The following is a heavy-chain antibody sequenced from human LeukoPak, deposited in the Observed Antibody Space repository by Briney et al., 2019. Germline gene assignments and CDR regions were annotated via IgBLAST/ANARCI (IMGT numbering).Heavy chain of an antibody. D-gene: IGHD3-10*01. CDR2: INHSGST. CDR3: ARGRARGNWFDP. J-gene: IGHJ5*02. CDR1: GGSFSGYY. Sequence: PSETLSLTCAVYGGSFSGYYWGWIRQPPGKGLEWIGEINHSGSTNYNPSLKSRVTISVDTSKNQFSLKLSSVTAADTAVYYCARGRARGNWFDPWGQGTLVTVSS. V-gene: IGHV4-34*01.